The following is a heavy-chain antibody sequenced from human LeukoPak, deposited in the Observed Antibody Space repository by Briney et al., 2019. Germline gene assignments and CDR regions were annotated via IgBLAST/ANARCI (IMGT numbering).Heavy chain of an antibody. CDR3: ASGYYYDSSGYPRDY. CDR1: GFTFDDYG. CDR2: INWNGGST. Sequence: SGGSLRLFCAASGFTFDDYGMSWVRQAPGKGPEWVSGINWNGGSTGYADSVKGRFTISRDNAKNSLYLQMNSLRAEDTALYYCASGYYYDSSGYPRDYWGQGTLVPVSS. J-gene: IGHJ4*02. V-gene: IGHV3-20*04. D-gene: IGHD3-22*01.